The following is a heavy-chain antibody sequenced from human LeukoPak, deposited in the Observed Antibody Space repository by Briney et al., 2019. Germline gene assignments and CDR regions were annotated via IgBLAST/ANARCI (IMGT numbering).Heavy chain of an antibody. V-gene: IGHV4-34*01. J-gene: IGHJ6*03. CDR3: ARLSITIFYPHYMDV. D-gene: IGHD3-9*01. CDR1: GGSFSGYY. CDR2: INHSGSS. Sequence: TSETLSLTCAVYGGSFSGYYWSWIRQPPGKGLEWIGEINHSGSSNYNPSLKSRVTISVDTSKNQFSLKLSSVTAADTAVYYCARLSITIFYPHYMDVWGKGTTVTVSS.